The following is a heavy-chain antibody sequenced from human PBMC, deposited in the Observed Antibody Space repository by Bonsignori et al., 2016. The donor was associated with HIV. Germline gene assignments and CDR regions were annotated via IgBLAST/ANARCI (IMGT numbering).Heavy chain of an antibody. CDR2: INSDGTTT. D-gene: IGHD5-12*01. CDR3: VRDWAFSGYD. V-gene: IGHV3-74*03. Sequence: EVQLVESGGGLVQPGGSLRLSCAASGLSFSSSWMHWVHQAPGKGLVWVSHINSDGTTTTYLDSVKGRFTISRDNAKNTVYLEMTSLRADDTAVYYCVRDWAFSGYDWGQGTLVSVSS. J-gene: IGHJ4*02. CDR1: GLSFSSSW.